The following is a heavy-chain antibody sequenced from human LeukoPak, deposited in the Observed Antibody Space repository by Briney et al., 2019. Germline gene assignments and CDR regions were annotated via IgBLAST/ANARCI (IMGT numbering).Heavy chain of an antibody. J-gene: IGHJ6*02. CDR2: ISAYNGNT. CDR1: GYTFTSYG. CDR3: ARDPQGRYCSSTSCYYYYYYGMDV. D-gene: IGHD2-2*01. Sequence: ASVKVSCKASGYTFTSYGISWVRQAPGQGLEWMGWISAYNGNTNYAQKLQGRVTMTTDTSTSTAYVELRSLRSDDTAVYYCARDPQGRYCSSTSCYYYYYYGMDVWGQGTTVTVSS. V-gene: IGHV1-18*01.